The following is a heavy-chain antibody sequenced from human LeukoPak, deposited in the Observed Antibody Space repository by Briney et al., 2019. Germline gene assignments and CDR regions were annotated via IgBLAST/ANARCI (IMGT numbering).Heavy chain of an antibody. Sequence: PSQTLSLTCTVSGGSISSGDYSWSWIRQPPGKGLEWIGYIYYSGSTYYNPPLKSRVTISVDTSKNQFSLKLSSVTAADTAVYYCARRYSSSWYHWFDPWGQGTLVTVSS. D-gene: IGHD6-13*01. CDR2: IYYSGST. CDR1: GGSISSGDYS. J-gene: IGHJ5*02. CDR3: ARRYSSSWYHWFDP. V-gene: IGHV4-30-4*01.